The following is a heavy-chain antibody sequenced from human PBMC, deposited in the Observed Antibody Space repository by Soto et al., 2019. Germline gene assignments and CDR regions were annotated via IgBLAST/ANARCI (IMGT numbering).Heavy chain of an antibody. J-gene: IGHJ6*02. Sequence: SETLSLTCTVSGVSISSNNYYWGWIRQPPGKGLEWIGSIYYSGSTYYNPSLKSRVTISVDTSKTQFSLKLSSVTAADTAVYYCASPITMGYYGMDVWGQGTTVTVS. CDR2: IYYSGST. D-gene: IGHD3-10*01. CDR1: GVSISSNNYY. CDR3: ASPITMGYYGMDV. V-gene: IGHV4-39*01.